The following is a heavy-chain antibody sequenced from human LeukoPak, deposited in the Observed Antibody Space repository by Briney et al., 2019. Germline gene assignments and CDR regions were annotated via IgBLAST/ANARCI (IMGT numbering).Heavy chain of an antibody. D-gene: IGHD1-26*01. CDR2: IYYSGST. V-gene: IGHV4-38-2*01. CDR1: GYSISSGYY. Sequence: PSETLSLTYAVSGYSISSGYYWGWIRQPPGKGLEWIASIYYSGSTYYNPSLKSRVTISVDTSKNQLSLKLSSLTAADTAVYYCARHEYSGSYYGLSWFDPWGQGTLVTVSS. CDR3: ARHEYSGSYYGLSWFDP. J-gene: IGHJ5*02.